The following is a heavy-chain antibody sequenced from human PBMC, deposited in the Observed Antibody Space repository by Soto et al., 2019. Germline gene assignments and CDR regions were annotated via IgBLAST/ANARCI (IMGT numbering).Heavy chain of an antibody. J-gene: IGHJ6*02. CDR2: IYYSGST. CDR3: ATRTDYYYGSGSLGGMDV. V-gene: IGHV4-31*03. Sequence: QVQLQESGPGLVKPSQTLSLTCTVSGDSLSSGSYYWSWIRQLPGKGLEWIGYIYYSGSTYYNPSLKSRVTISVDTSNNQFSLKLNSATAADTAVYYCATRTDYYYGSGSLGGMDVWGQGPTVTVSS. D-gene: IGHD3-10*01. CDR1: GDSLSSGSYY.